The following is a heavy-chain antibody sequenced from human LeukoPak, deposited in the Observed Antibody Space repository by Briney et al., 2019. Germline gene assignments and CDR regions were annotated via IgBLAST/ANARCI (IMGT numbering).Heavy chain of an antibody. CDR3: ARDLTPAAYCGGDCYPSFDY. CDR1: GFTFSSYA. D-gene: IGHD2-21*02. CDR2: ISYDGSNK. Sequence: GRSLRLSCAASGFTFSSYAMHWVRQAPGKGLEWVAVISYDGSNKYYADSVKGRFTISRDNSKNTLYLQMNSLRAEDTAVYYCARDLTPAAYCGGDCYPSFDYWGQGTLVTVSS. J-gene: IGHJ4*02. V-gene: IGHV3-30-3*01.